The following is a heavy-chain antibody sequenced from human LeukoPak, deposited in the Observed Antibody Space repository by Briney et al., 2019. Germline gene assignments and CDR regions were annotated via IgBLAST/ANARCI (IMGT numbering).Heavy chain of an antibody. J-gene: IGHJ4*02. Sequence: GASVKVSCKASGYTFTNYYIHWVRQAPGQGLEWMGMIIPSDGFTTYAQKFQGRLTMTRDMSTSTVYMELSSLRSEDTALYYCVTAGRRLFGVLIPLSFDYWGQGTLVTVSS. D-gene: IGHD3-3*01. V-gene: IGHV1-46*01. CDR1: GYTFTNYY. CDR2: IIPSDGFT. CDR3: VTAGRRLFGVLIPLSFDY.